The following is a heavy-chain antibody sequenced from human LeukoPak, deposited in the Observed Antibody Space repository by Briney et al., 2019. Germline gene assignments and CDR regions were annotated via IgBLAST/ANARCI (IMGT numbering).Heavy chain of an antibody. V-gene: IGHV3-21*04. CDR2: ISSSSSYI. CDR3: ARSASGSFDY. Sequence: GESLRLSCAASGFTFSSYSMNWVRQAPGKGLEWVSSISSSSSYIYYADSVKGRFTISRDYAKNSLDLQMNSLRAEDTAVYYCARSASGSFDYWGQGTLVTVSS. J-gene: IGHJ4*02. D-gene: IGHD1-26*01. CDR1: GFTFSSYS.